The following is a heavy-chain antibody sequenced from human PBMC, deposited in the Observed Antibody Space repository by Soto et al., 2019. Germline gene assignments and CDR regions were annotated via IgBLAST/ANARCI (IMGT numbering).Heavy chain of an antibody. CDR3: ARGLYLAYGQDF. V-gene: IGHV3-74*01. CDR2: IKSDETTT. CDR1: GFTFTDYW. D-gene: IGHD4-17*01. J-gene: IGHJ4*02. Sequence: EVQLVESGGGLVQPGGSLRLSCAASGFTFTDYWIHWVRQVPGKGLVWVSRIKSDETTTGYADSVKGRFTISRDNAKNTVYLQRSSLRAEDTAVYYCARGLYLAYGQDFWGQGMLVTVSS.